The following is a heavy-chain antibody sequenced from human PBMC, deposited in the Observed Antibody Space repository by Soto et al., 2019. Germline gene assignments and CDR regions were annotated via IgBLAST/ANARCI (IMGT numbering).Heavy chain of an antibody. CDR2: FSWNSGSI. CDR1: GFTFDDYA. CDR3: AKDKGIGDYYYGMDV. J-gene: IGHJ6*02. Sequence: EVQLVESGGGLVQPGRSLRLSCAASGFTFDDYAMHWVRQAPGKGLEWVSGFSWNSGSIGYADSVKGRFTISRDNAKNSLYLQMNSLRAEDTALYYGAKDKGIGDYYYGMDVWGQGTTVTVSS. V-gene: IGHV3-9*01. D-gene: IGHD2-15*01.